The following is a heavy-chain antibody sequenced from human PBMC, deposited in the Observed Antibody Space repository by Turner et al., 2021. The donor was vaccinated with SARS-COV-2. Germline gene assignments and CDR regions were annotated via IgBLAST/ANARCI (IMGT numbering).Heavy chain of an antibody. V-gene: IGHV3-21*01. CDR1: GFSFSSYS. D-gene: IGHD3-22*01. J-gene: IGHJ3*02. Sequence: EVQLVESGGGLVKPGGSLRLSCAASGFSFSSYSMNWVRQAPGKGRECVATISGSSSYIYCADSVKGRFTIARDNAKNSLYLQMNSLRAEDTAVYYCARWDNYYDSSGYYPDAFDIWGQGTMVTVSS. CDR3: ARWDNYYDSSGYYPDAFDI. CDR2: ISGSSSYI.